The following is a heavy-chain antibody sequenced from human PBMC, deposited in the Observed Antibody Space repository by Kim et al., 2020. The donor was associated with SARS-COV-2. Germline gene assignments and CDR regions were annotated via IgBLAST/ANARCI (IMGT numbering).Heavy chain of an antibody. Sequence: SETLSLTCTVSGGSISSSSYYWGWIRQPPGKGLEWIGSIYYSGSTYYNPSLKSRVTISVDTSKNQFSLKLSSVTAADTAVYYCASPDRSGGNDAFDIWGQGTMVTVSS. CDR3: ASPDRSGGNDAFDI. CDR1: GGSISSSSYY. CDR2: IYYSGST. J-gene: IGHJ3*02. D-gene: IGHD2-15*01. V-gene: IGHV4-39*01.